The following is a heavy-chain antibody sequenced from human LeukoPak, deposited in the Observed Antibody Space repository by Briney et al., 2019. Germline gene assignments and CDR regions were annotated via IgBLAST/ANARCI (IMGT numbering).Heavy chain of an antibody. CDR3: STGGDIIQVDQQVPFDY. CDR2: IRSKADGGAT. CDR1: GFTFTDAW. J-gene: IGHJ4*02. Sequence: GGSLRLSCAGSGFTFTDAWMSWVRQAPGKGLEWLGRIRSKADGGATAYGSAVKDRFTISRDDSKTTLFLQMNSLKAEDTGVYYCSTGGDIIQVDQQVPFDYWGQGVMVTVSS. D-gene: IGHD3-3*01. V-gene: IGHV3-15*01.